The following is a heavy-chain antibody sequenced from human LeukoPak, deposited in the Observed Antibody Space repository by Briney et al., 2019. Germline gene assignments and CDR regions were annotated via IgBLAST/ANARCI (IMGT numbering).Heavy chain of an antibody. CDR3: ARDSSSWYHALFDI. Sequence: PGGSLRLSCAASGFTFSSYSMNWVRQAPGKGLEWVSYISSSSSTIYYADSVKGRFTISRDNAKNSLYLQMNSLRDEDTAVYYCARDSSSWYHALFDIWGQGTMVTVSS. D-gene: IGHD6-13*01. J-gene: IGHJ3*02. CDR2: ISSSSSTI. V-gene: IGHV3-48*02. CDR1: GFTFSSYS.